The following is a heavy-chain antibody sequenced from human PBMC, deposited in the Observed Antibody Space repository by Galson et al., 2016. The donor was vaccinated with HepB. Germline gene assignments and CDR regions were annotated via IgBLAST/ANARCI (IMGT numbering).Heavy chain of an antibody. CDR3: ARGDNPDYGDYASAYYYMDV. D-gene: IGHD4-17*01. V-gene: IGHV4-34*01. CDR1: GGSFSGYY. CDR2: VDHSGST. J-gene: IGHJ6*03. Sequence: ETLSLTCAVYGGSFSGYYWSWIRQPPGKGLEWIGEVDHSGSTNYNPALKSRVTISVDSSKNQFSLKLSSVTAADTAVYYCARGDNPDYGDYASAYYYMDVWGQGAQVTVSS.